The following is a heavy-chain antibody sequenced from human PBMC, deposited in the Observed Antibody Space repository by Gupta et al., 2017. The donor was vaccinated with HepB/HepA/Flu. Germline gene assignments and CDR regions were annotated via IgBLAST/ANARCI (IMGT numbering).Heavy chain of an antibody. J-gene: IGHJ6*03. CDR1: GFIFSDYA. D-gene: IGHD1-7*01. CDR3: AKGTTGYYYYYMDV. CDR2: ISGSGRST. V-gene: IGHV3-23*01. Sequence: EGQLFESGRGLVQPGGSLRHSVAPPGFIFSDYAMSWVRQAPGKGLELVSAISGSGRSTYYADSVKGRFTISRDNSKNTLYLQMNSLRAEDTAVYYCAKGTTGYYYYYMDVCGNGTTVTDS.